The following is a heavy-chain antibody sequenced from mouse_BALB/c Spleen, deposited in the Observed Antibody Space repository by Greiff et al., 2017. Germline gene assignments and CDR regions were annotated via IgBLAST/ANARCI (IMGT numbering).Heavy chain of an antibody. CDR3: ARDPDRSYYAMDY. Sequence: EVMLVESGGGLVQPGGSLKLSCAASGFTFSSYGMSWVRQTPDKRLELVATINSNGGSTYYPDSVKGRFTISRDNAKNTLYLQMSSLKSEDTAMYYCARDPDRSYYAMDYWGQGTSVTVSS. V-gene: IGHV5-6-3*01. D-gene: IGHD2-14*01. J-gene: IGHJ4*01. CDR2: INSNGGST. CDR1: GFTFSSYG.